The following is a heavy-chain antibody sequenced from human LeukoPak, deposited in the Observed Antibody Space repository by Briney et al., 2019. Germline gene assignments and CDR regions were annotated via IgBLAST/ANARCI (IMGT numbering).Heavy chain of an antibody. J-gene: IGHJ4*02. CDR2: IKQDGSEK. CDR1: RFTLSSYW. V-gene: IGHV3-7*01. Sequence: GGSLRLSCAASRFTLSSYWMSWVRQAPGKGLEWVANIKQDGSEKYYVDSVKGRFTISRDNVRNSLYLQMNSLRAEDTAVYYCATVDPLDYWGQGTLVTVSS. CDR3: ATVDPLDY. D-gene: IGHD5-24*01.